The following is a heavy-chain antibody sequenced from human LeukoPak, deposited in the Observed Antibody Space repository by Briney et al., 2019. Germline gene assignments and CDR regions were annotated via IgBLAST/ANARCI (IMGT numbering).Heavy chain of an antibody. J-gene: IGHJ4*02. CDR1: GFIFSSFE. V-gene: IGHV4-34*01. D-gene: IGHD3-10*01. Sequence: PGGSPRLSCAASGFIFSSFEMNWVRQAPGKGLEWIGEINHSGSTNYNPSLKSRVTISVDTSKNQFSLKLSSVTAADTAVYYCARSIWFGELSYYFDYWGQGTLVTVSS. CDR3: ARSIWFGELSYYFDY. CDR2: INHSGST.